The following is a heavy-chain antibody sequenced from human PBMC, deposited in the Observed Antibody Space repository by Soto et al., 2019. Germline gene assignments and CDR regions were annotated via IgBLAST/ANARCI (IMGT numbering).Heavy chain of an antibody. CDR1: GGTFSSYR. CDR3: ASSETCSGGSCYSYYYYYYGMDV. J-gene: IGHJ6*02. Sequence: GASVKVSCKASGGTFSSYRINWVRQAPGQGLEWVGGIVPIYRTADYAQKFQGRVTITADESTSTAYMELSSLRSEDTAVYYCASSETCSGGSCYSYYYYYYGMDVWGQGTTVTVSS. CDR2: IVPIYRTA. D-gene: IGHD2-15*01. V-gene: IGHV1-69*13.